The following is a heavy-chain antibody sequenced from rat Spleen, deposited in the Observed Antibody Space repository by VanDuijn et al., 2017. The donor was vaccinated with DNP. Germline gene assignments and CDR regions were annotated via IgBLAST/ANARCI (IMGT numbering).Heavy chain of an antibody. V-gene: IGHV5-22*01. CDR1: GFTFSAYY. D-gene: IGHD4-3*01. CDR2: IGSDAYAP. J-gene: IGHJ2*01. CDR3: ARWNSGHFDY. Sequence: EVQLVESGGGLVQPGRSLKLSCAASGFTFSAYYMAWVRQAPTKGLEWVAYIGSDAYAPYYGDSVKGRFTISRDNAKSTLYLQMNSLRSEDMATYYCARWNSGHFDYWGQGVMVSVSS.